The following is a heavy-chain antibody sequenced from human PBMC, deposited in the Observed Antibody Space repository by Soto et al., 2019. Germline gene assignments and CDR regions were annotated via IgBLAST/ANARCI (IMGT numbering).Heavy chain of an antibody. J-gene: IGHJ4*02. V-gene: IGHV1-69*13. CDR3: ASSQGHIVVVPAASLDY. CDR2: IIPIFGTA. Sequence: SVKVSCKASGGTFSSYAISWVRQAPGQGLEWMGGIIPIFGTANYAQKFQGRVTITADESTSTAYMELSSLRSEDTAVYYCASSQGHIVVVPAASLDYWVQGTLVTVSS. CDR1: GGTFSSYA. D-gene: IGHD2-2*01.